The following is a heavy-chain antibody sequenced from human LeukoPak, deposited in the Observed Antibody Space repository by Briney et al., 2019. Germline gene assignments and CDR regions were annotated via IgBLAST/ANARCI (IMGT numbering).Heavy chain of an antibody. J-gene: IGHJ4*02. D-gene: IGHD6-13*01. CDR3: ARQGRYMTAAGTPNFDY. V-gene: IGHV4-59*08. CDR2: IYYSGRT. Sequence: SETLSLTCTVSGGSISPYYWSWVRQPPGKGLEWIGYIYYSGRTNYNPSLKRRVTISVDTSKNQFSLRLSSVTAADTAVYYCARQGRYMTAAGTPNFDYWGQGTLVTVSS. CDR1: GGSISPYY.